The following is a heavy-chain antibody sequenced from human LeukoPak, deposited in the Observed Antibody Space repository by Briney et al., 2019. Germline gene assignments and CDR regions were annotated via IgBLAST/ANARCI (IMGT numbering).Heavy chain of an antibody. Sequence: GGSLRLSCAASGFTLSSYWMSWVRQAPGKGREWVANIKQDGSEKYYVDSVRGRFTISRDNAKISLYLQMNSLRAEDTSVYSCARRLFNGLSSYYFDYWGQGTLVTVSS. V-gene: IGHV3-7*01. CDR2: IKQDGSEK. CDR3: ARRLFNGLSSYYFDY. CDR1: GFTLSSYW. D-gene: IGHD2-8*01. J-gene: IGHJ4*02.